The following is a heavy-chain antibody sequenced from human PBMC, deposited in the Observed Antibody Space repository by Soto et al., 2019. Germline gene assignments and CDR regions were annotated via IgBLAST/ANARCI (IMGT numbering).Heavy chain of an antibody. J-gene: IGHJ4*02. CDR2: ISHDRSKK. V-gene: IGHV3-30*18. D-gene: IGHD3-22*01. CDR1: GFTFSTYG. CDR3: AKDLYYYDTSGPFDF. Sequence: QVQLVESGGGVVQPGRSLRLSCAASGFTFSTYGMHWVRQAPGKGLEWVAVISHDRSKKYYAESMTYRFTISRDNSKNTLYLQMNSLRPEDTAVYYCAKDLYYYDTSGPFDFWGQGTLVIVSS.